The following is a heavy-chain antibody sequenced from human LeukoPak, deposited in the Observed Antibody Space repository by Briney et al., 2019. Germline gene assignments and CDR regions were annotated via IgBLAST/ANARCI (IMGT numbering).Heavy chain of an antibody. D-gene: IGHD5-24*01. CDR3: ARVTSRVVEMATIGLDY. CDR1: AFTFTDYA. V-gene: IGHV3-30*08. CDR2: ISYDGTNK. J-gene: IGHJ4*02. Sequence: GGSLRLSCAASAFTFTDYAMPWVRQAPGNGRELVAVISYDGTNKYYADSVKGRFTISRDDSKNTLYLQMNSLRADDTAVYYCARVTSRVVEMATIGLDYWGQGTLVTVSS.